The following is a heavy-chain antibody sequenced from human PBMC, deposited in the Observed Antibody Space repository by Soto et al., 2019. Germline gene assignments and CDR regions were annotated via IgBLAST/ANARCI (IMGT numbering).Heavy chain of an antibody. J-gene: IGHJ4*02. CDR3: AKHGRVVSSVDY. V-gene: IGHV3-23*01. Sequence: LRLSCAASGFTFSSYAMRWVRQAPGKGLEWVSSISGSTSSTYYADSVKGRFTISRDNSKNTLYLQMNSLRADDTAVYYCAKHGRVVSSVDYWGQGTLVTVSS. D-gene: IGHD1-26*01. CDR2: ISGSTSST. CDR1: GFTFSSYA.